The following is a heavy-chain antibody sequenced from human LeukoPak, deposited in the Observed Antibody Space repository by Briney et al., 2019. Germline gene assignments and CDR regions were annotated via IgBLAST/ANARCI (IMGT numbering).Heavy chain of an antibody. V-gene: IGHV1-18*01. D-gene: IGHD2-15*01. CDR2: ISAYNGNT. J-gene: IGHJ5*02. CDR3: ARDGVPYCSGGSCYPYFFWFDP. Sequence: ASVKVSCKASGYTFTSYGISWVRQAPGQGLEWMGWISAYNGNTNYAQKLQGKLTMTTDTSTSTAYMELRSLRSDDTAVYYCARDGVPYCSGGSCYPYFFWFDPWGQGTLVTVSS. CDR1: GYTFTSYG.